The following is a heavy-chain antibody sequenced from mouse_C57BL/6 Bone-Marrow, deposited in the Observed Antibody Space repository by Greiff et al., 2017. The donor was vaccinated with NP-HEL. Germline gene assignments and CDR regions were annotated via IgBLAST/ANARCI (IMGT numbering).Heavy chain of an antibody. V-gene: IGHV1-50*01. CDR2: IDPSDSYT. CDR3: ARPYYFDY. J-gene: IGHJ2*01. Sequence: VQLQQPGAELVKPGASVKLSCKASGYTLTSYWMQWVKQRPGQGLEWIGEIDPSDSYTNYNQKVKGKATLTVDTSSSTAYMQLSSLTSEDSAVYYCARPYYFDYWGQGTTLTVSS. CDR1: GYTLTSYW.